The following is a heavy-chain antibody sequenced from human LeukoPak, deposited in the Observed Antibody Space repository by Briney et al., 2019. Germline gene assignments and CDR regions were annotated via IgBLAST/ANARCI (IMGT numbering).Heavy chain of an antibody. J-gene: IGHJ4*02. V-gene: IGHV4-59*11. Sequence: SETLSLTCTVSGASISSHYWNWIRQPPGKRLEWIGYTSYTGSSNYNPSLNSRVTISVDTSKNQLSLTLTSVTAADTAVYYCARGSTVGDVYWGQGMLVTVSS. CDR1: GASISSHY. CDR3: ARGSTVGDVY. D-gene: IGHD4-17*01. CDR2: TSYTGSS.